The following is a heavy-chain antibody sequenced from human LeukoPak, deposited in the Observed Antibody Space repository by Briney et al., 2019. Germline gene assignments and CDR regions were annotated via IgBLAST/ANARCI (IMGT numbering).Heavy chain of an antibody. CDR3: AKDLNYGDLLDY. Sequence: PGGSLRLSCAASGFTFSKYCMYWVRQAPGKGLEWVAFIRNDGRNKYYTDSVKGRFTISRDNSKNTLYLQMNSLRAEDTAVYYCAKDLNYGDLLDYWGQGTLVTVSS. D-gene: IGHD4-17*01. J-gene: IGHJ4*02. CDR1: GFTFSKYC. CDR2: IRNDGRNK. V-gene: IGHV3-30*02.